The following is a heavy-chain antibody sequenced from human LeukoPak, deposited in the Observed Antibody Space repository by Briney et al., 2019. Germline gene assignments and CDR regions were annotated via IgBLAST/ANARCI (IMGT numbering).Heavy chain of an antibody. J-gene: IGHJ6*04. CDR1: GYTFTSYA. CDR2: INTNTGNP. V-gene: IGHV7-4-1*02. Sequence: ASVKVSCKASGYTFTSYAMNWVRQAPGQGLEWMGWINTNTGNPTYAQGFTGRFVFSLDTSVSTAYLQISSLKAEDTAVYYCASPVSVLGYCSGGSCYAPMDVWGKGTTVTVSS. CDR3: ASPVSVLGYCSGGSCYAPMDV. D-gene: IGHD2-15*01.